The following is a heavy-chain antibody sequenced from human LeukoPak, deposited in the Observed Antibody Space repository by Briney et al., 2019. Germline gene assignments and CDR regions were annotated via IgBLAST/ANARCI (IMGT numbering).Heavy chain of an antibody. CDR3: ARWIGGYFDY. CDR2: IRYDGSNK. CDR1: GFTFSSYG. Sequence: VGSLRLSCAVSGFTFSSYGMYWARQAPGTGLEWVAFIRYDGSNKYYADSVKGRFTISRDNSKNTLYLQMNSLRAEDTAVYYCARWIGGYFDYWGQGTLVTVSS. V-gene: IGHV3-30*02. D-gene: IGHD3-16*01. J-gene: IGHJ4*02.